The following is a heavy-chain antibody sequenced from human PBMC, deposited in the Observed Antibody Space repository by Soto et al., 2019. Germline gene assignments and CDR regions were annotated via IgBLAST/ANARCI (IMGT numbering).Heavy chain of an antibody. Sequence: QVQLQQWGAGLLKPSETLSLTCAVYGGSFSGYYWSWIRQPPGKGLEWIGEINHSGSTNYNPSLQSRVTLSXXAXKXXFSLKLSSVTAADTAVYYCARGPTYSGSYYYGMDVWGQGTTVTVSS. CDR2: INHSGST. CDR3: ARGPTYSGSYYYGMDV. J-gene: IGHJ6*02. D-gene: IGHD1-26*01. V-gene: IGHV4-34*01. CDR1: GGSFSGYY.